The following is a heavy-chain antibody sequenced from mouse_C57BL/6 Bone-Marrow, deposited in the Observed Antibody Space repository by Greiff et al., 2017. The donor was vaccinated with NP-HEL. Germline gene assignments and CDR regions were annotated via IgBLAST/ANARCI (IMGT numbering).Heavy chain of an antibody. J-gene: IGHJ1*03. D-gene: IGHD1-1*01. CDR3: ARLRDYYGSRDWYFDV. CDR2: IYPRSGNT. V-gene: IGHV1-81*01. Sequence: QVQLQQSGAELARPGASVKLSCKASGYTFTSYGISWVKQRTGQGLEWIGEIYPRSGNTYYNEKFKGKATLTADKSSSTAYMELRSLTSEDSAVYFCARLRDYYGSRDWYFDVWGTGTTVTVSS. CDR1: GYTFTSYG.